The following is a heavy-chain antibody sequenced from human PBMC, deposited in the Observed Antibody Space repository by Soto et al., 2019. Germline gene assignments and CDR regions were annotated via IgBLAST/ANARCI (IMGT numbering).Heavy chain of an antibody. V-gene: IGHV1-69*01. CDR1: GGTFSSYA. Sequence: QVQLVQSGAEVKKPGSSVKVSCKASGGTFSSYAISWVRQAPGQGLEWMGGIIPIFGTANYAQKFQGRVTITAEEPTSTAYMELSSLRSEDTAVYYCASQNEPSGYCSGGSCYSRADYWGQGTLVTVSS. D-gene: IGHD2-15*01. CDR3: ASQNEPSGYCSGGSCYSRADY. J-gene: IGHJ4*02. CDR2: IIPIFGTA.